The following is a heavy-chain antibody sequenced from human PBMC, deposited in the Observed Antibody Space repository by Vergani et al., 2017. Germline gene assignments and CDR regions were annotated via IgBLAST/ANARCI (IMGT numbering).Heavy chain of an antibody. Sequence: QVQLVESGGGVVQPGRSLRLSCAASGFTFSSYAMHWVRQAPGKGLEWVAVISYDGSNKYYADSVKGRFTISRDNSKNTLYLQMNSLRAEDTAVYYCASSDPYCSSTSCSSYYYYGMDVWGQGTTVTVSS. J-gene: IGHJ6*02. CDR3: ASSDPYCSSTSCSSYYYYGMDV. CDR1: GFTFSSYA. D-gene: IGHD2-2*01. CDR2: ISYDGSNK. V-gene: IGHV3-30-3*01.